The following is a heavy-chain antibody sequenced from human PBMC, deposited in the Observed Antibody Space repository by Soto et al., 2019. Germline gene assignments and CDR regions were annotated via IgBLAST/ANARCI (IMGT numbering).Heavy chain of an antibody. CDR1: GGSISSYY. D-gene: IGHD2-15*01. CDR2: IYYSGST. CDR3: ARKGYCSGGSCPTLGYYYYGMDV. J-gene: IGHJ6*02. V-gene: IGHV4-59*01. Sequence: SETLSLTCTVSGGSISSYYWSWIRQPPGKGLEWIGYIYYSGSTNYNPSLKSRVTISVDTSKNQFSLKLSSVTAADTAVYYCARKGYCSGGSCPTLGYYYYGMDVWGQGTTVTVS.